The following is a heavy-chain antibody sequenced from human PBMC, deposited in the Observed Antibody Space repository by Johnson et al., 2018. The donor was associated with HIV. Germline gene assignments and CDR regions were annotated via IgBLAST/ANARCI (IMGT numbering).Heavy chain of an antibody. D-gene: IGHD3-10*01. CDR1: GFTFSSYD. Sequence: VQLVESGGGLVQPGGSLRLSCAASGFTFSSYDMDWVRQTPGKGLAWVSAVSAGGDNTYYADSVEGRFTISRDNSKNTLYLQMNSLRAEDTAVYYCARSMRGAFDVWGQGTMVTVSS. CDR2: VSAGGDNT. CDR3: ARSMRGAFDV. V-gene: IGHV3-23*04. J-gene: IGHJ3*01.